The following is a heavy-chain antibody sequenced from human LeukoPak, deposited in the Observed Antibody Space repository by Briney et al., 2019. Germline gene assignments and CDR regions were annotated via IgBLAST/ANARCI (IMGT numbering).Heavy chain of an antibody. V-gene: IGHV4-39*07. CDR1: GGSIRSSSYY. CDR3: ARENIAAAGKNYFDY. Sequence: SETLSLTCTVSGGSIRSSSYYWGWIRQPPGKGLEWIGSISYSGRTYYNPSLKSRVTISVDRSKNQFSLKLSSVTAADTAVYYCARENIAAAGKNYFDYWGQGTLVTVSS. J-gene: IGHJ4*02. CDR2: ISYSGRT. D-gene: IGHD6-13*01.